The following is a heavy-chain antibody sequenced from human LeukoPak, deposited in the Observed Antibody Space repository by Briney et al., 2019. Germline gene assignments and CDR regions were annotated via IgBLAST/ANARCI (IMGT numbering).Heavy chain of an antibody. Sequence: PSETLSLTCTVSGGSISSSSYYWGWIRQPPGKGLEWIGSIYYSGSTYYNPSLKSRVTISVDTSKNQFSLKLSSVTAADTAVYYCARSLVPAESYFDYWGQGTLVTVSS. V-gene: IGHV4-39*07. J-gene: IGHJ4*02. CDR1: GGSISSSSYY. D-gene: IGHD2-2*01. CDR2: IYYSGST. CDR3: ARSLVPAESYFDY.